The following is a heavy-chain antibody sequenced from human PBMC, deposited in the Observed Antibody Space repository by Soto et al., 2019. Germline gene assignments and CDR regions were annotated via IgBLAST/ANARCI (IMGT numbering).Heavy chain of an antibody. D-gene: IGHD2-2*02. CDR1: GFTFSSYS. Sequence: LRLSCAASGFTFSSYSMNWVRQAPGKGLGWVSSISSSSSYIYYADSVKGRFTISRDNAKNSLYLQMNSLRAEDTAVYYCARGDPYCSSTSCYTYYGMDVWGQGTPVTVYS. CDR3: ARGDPYCSSTSCYTYYGMDV. V-gene: IGHV3-21*01. J-gene: IGHJ6*02. CDR2: ISSSSSYI.